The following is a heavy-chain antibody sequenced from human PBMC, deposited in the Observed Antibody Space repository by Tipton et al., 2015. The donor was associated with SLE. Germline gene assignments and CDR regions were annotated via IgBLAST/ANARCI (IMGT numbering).Heavy chain of an antibody. J-gene: IGHJ4*02. V-gene: IGHV1-8*02. Sequence: QSGAEVKNHGASVKVSCKASRYTFTTYDINWVRQAAGQGLEWMGWMNPNSGNTGYAQKFQGRLSMTRSTSISTAYMELSSLRYEDTAVYYCASGAVFGDSWGQGTLVTVSS. CDR1: RYTFTTYD. D-gene: IGHD3-3*01. CDR2: MNPNSGNT. CDR3: ASGAVFGDS.